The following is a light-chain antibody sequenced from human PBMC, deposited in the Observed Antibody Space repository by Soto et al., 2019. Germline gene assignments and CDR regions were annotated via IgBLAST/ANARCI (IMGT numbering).Light chain of an antibody. V-gene: IGLV2-14*03. CDR1: SSDVGTYEY. J-gene: IGLJ2*01. CDR2: DVS. CDR3: SSYASNGDVL. Sequence: QSALTKPASVSGSPGQSITISCTGTSSDVGTYEYVSWYQHHPGKAPKLMIYDVSNRPSGVSDRFSGSKSGNTASLTISGLQAEDEADYYCSSYASNGDVLFGGGTQLTVL.